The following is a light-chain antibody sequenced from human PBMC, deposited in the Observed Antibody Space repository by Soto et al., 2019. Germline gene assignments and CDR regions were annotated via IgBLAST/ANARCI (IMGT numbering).Light chain of an antibody. V-gene: IGLV2-14*01. CDR1: SSDVGGYNY. Sequence: QSALTQPASVSGSPGQSITISCTGTSSDVGGYNYVSWYQHHPGKAPRLMIYGVSIRPSGVSNRFSGSKSGNTASLTISGLQAEDEGDYYCSSYTSSATGVFGTGTKLTVL. CDR3: SSYTSSATGV. J-gene: IGLJ1*01. CDR2: GVS.